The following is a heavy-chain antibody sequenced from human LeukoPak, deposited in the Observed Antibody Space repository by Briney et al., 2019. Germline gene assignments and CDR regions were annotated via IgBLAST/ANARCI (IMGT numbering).Heavy chain of an antibody. CDR3: ARDHPDYYGSGSYPDY. D-gene: IGHD3-10*01. J-gene: IGHJ4*02. V-gene: IGHV3-21*01. Sequence: GGSLRLSCAASGFTFSSYSMNWVRQAPGKGLEWVSSIGSSSSYIYYADSVKGRFTISRDNAKNSLYLQTNSLRAEDTAVYYCARDHPDYYGSGSYPDYWGQGTLVTVSS. CDR1: GFTFSSYS. CDR2: IGSSSSYI.